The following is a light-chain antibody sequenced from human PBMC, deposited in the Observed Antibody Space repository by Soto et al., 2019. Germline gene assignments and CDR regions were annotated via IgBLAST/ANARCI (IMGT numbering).Light chain of an antibody. CDR2: DVS. J-gene: IGLJ2*01. V-gene: IGLV2-14*01. Sequence: QSALTQPASVSGSPGQSITISCTGTSSDVGGYNYVSWYQQHLGKAPKLMIYDVSNRPSGVSNRFSGSKSGNTASLTISGLQAEDEADYYCFSYTSSSTLYVVFAGGTKLTVL. CDR1: SSDVGGYNY. CDR3: FSYTSSSTLYVV.